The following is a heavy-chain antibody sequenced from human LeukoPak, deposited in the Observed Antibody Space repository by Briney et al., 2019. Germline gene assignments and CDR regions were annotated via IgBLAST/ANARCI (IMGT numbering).Heavy chain of an antibody. CDR3: VRGSSGTAVRGISWAWFDP. Sequence: GGSLRLSCAASGFTFSDYIMNWVRQAPGKGLEWVASISRNSTYIHYADSVKGRFTISRDNAKNSLYLEMNSLRPEDTAVYYCVRGSSGTAVRGISWAWFDPWGQGTLVTVSS. V-gene: IGHV3-21*04. CDR1: GFTFSDYI. CDR2: ISRNSTYI. D-gene: IGHD3-10*01. J-gene: IGHJ5*02.